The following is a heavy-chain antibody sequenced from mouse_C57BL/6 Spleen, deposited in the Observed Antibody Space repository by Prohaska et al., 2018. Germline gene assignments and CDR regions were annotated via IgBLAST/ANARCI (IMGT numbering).Heavy chain of an antibody. CDR1: GYTFTDYE. J-gene: IGHJ1*03. D-gene: IGHD1-1*01. Sequence: GAELVRPGASVTLSCKASGYTFTDYEMHWVKQTPVHGLEWIGVIDPETGGTAYNQKFKGKAILTADKSSSTAYMELRSLTSEDSAVYYCTRSNYYGRSPSYFDVWGTGTTVTVSS. CDR2: IDPETGGT. V-gene: IGHV1-15*01. CDR3: TRSNYYGRSPSYFDV.